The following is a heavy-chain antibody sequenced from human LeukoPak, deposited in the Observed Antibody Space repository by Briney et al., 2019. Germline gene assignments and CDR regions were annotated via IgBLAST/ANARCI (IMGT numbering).Heavy chain of an antibody. CDR1: GGSISSGDYY. Sequence: SETLSLTCTVSGGSISSGDYYWSRIRQPPGKGLEWIGYIYYSGSTYYNPSLKSRVTISVDTSKNQFSLKLSSVTAADTAVYYCARVDSSGYHYFDYWGQGTLVTVSS. CDR3: ARVDSSGYHYFDY. CDR2: IYYSGST. V-gene: IGHV4-30-4*01. D-gene: IGHD3-22*01. J-gene: IGHJ4*02.